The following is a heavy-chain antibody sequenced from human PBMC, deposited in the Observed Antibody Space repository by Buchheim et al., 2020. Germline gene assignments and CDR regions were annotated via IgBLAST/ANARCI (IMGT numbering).Heavy chain of an antibody. CDR1: GFTFSSYG. J-gene: IGHJ4*02. CDR3: ARGGLELWFGEHFDY. D-gene: IGHD3-10*01. Sequence: QVQLVESGGGVVQPGRSLRLSCAASGFTFSSYGMHWVRQAPGKGLEWVAVIWYDGSNKYYADSVKGRFTISRDNSKNTLYLQMNSLRAEDTAVYYCARGGLELWFGEHFDYWGQGTL. CDR2: IWYDGSNK. V-gene: IGHV3-33*01.